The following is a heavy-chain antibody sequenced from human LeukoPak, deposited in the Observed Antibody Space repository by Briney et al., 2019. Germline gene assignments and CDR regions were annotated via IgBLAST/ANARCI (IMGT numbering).Heavy chain of an antibody. CDR1: GYTLTELS. CDR2: FDPEDGET. Sequence: GASVKVSCKVSGYTLTELSMHWVRQAPGKGLEWMGGFDPEDGETIYAQKFQGRVTMTEDTSTDTAYTELSSLRSEDTAVYYCATAVHYCSGGSCYFYFDYWGQGTLVTVSS. J-gene: IGHJ4*02. D-gene: IGHD2-15*01. V-gene: IGHV1-24*01. CDR3: ATAVHYCSGGSCYFYFDY.